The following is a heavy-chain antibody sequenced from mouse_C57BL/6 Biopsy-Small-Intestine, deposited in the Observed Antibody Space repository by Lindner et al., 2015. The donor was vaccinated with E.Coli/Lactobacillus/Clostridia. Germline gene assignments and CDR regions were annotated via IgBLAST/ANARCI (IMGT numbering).Heavy chain of an antibody. V-gene: IGHV1-15*01. CDR1: GYTFTDNE. J-gene: IGHJ1*03. D-gene: IGHD1-1*01. CDR3: TRGTTDV. Sequence: GRELVRPGASVTLSCKASGYTFTDNEMHWMKQTPVHGLEWTGGIDPKTGGTAYNQKFKGKAILTADKSSSTAYMELRSLTSEDSAVYYCTRGTTDVWGTGTTVTVSS. CDR2: IDPKTGGT.